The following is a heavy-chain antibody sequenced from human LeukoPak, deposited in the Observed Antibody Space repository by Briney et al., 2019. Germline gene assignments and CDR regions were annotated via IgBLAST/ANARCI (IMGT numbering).Heavy chain of an antibody. CDR1: DGSISSNSYY. J-gene: IGHJ4*02. Sequence: SETLSLTCTVSDGSISSNSYYWGWIRQPPGKGLEWIGSISYSGSTNYNPSLKSRVTISVDKSKNQFSLKLSSVTAADTAVYYCARDRWLRYWGQGTLVTVSS. CDR3: ARDRWLRY. V-gene: IGHV4-39*07. CDR2: ISYSGST. D-gene: IGHD5-12*01.